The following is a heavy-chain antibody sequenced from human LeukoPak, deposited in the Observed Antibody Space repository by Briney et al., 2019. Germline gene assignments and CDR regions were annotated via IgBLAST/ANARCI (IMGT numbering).Heavy chain of an antibody. CDR2: IRYDGSNK. Sequence: GGSLRLSCAASGFTFSSYGMHWVRQAPGKGLEWVAFIRYDGSNKFYADSVKGRFTISRDNSKNTLYLQMNSLRAEDTAVYYCAKDKGGSHYYYYYMDVWGKGATVTVSS. D-gene: IGHD1-26*01. CDR3: AKDKGGSHYYYYYMDV. CDR1: GFTFSSYG. V-gene: IGHV3-30*02. J-gene: IGHJ6*03.